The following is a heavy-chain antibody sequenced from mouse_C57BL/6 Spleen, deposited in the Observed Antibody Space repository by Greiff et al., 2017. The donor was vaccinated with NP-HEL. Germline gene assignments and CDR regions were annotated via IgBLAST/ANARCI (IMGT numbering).Heavy chain of an antibody. CDR3: ARQGTTVVFDY. D-gene: IGHD1-1*01. CDR2: ISSGGSYT. CDR1: GFTFSSYG. V-gene: IGHV5-6*01. J-gene: IGHJ2*01. Sequence: EVKLVESGGDLVKPGGSLKLSCAASGFTFSSYGMSWVRQTPDNRLEWVATISSGGSYTYYPDSVKGRSTISRDNAKNTLYLQMSSLKSEDCAMYYCARQGTTVVFDYWGQGTTLTVSS.